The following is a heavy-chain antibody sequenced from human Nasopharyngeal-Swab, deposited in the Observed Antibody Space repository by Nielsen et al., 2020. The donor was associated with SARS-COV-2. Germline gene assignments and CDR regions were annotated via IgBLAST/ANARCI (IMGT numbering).Heavy chain of an antibody. D-gene: IGHD2-2*01. CDR3: AKVARDIVVVPAAMKAYYYGMDV. J-gene: IGHJ6*02. Sequence: VRQAPGKGLEWVSAISGSGGSTYYADSVKGRFTISRDNSKNTLYLQMNSLRAEDTAVYYCAKVARDIVVVPAAMKAYYYGMDVWGQGTTVTVSS. V-gene: IGHV3-23*01. CDR2: ISGSGGST.